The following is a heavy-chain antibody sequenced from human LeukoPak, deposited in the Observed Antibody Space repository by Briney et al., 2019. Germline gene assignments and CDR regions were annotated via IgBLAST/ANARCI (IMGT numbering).Heavy chain of an antibody. Sequence: GESLKISCKASGYSFSSYWIGWVRQMPGKGLEWMVNIYPGDSDTRYSPSFQGQVTISADKSVSTAYLQWSSLKASDTAMYYCARPHGSSLPRVFDYWGQGTLVTVSS. CDR2: IYPGDSDT. J-gene: IGHJ4*02. CDR1: GYSFSSYW. D-gene: IGHD6-6*01. CDR3: ARPHGSSLPRVFDY. V-gene: IGHV5-51*01.